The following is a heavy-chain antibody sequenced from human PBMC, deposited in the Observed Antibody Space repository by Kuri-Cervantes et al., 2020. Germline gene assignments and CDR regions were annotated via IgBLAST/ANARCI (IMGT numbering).Heavy chain of an antibody. Sequence: SETLSLTCTVSGYSISSGYYWGWIRQPPGKGLEWIGYIYHSGSTYYNPSLKSRVTISVDTSKNQFSLKLSSVTAAGTAVYYCARGRGYSSSSDYYYYYMDVWGKGTTVTVSS. CDR3: ARGRGYSSSSDYYYYYMDV. CDR2: IYHSGST. D-gene: IGHD6-13*01. CDR1: GYSISSGYY. J-gene: IGHJ6*03. V-gene: IGHV4-38-2*02.